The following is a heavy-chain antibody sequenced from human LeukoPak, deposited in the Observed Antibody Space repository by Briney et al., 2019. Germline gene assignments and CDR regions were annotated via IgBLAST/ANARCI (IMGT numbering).Heavy chain of an antibody. V-gene: IGHV4-59*01. Sequence: AETLRLSSTGSCGAISWYYWSWIREPPGQGLEWIGYIYYSGSTNYNPSLKSRVTISVDTSKNQFSLKLSSVTAADTAVYYCARSLWEPDVWGQGTTVTVSS. J-gene: IGHJ6*02. CDR1: CGAISWYY. CDR2: IYYSGST. D-gene: IGHD1-26*01. CDR3: ARSLWEPDV.